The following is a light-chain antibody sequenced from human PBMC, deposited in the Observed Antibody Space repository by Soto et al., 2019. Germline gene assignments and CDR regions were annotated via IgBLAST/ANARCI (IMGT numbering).Light chain of an antibody. J-gene: IGKJ1*01. Sequence: DIQMTQSPSSVSASVGDRVTITCRASQSISSWLAWYQQKPGKAPKRLIYAASSLQSGVPSRFSGSGSGTEFTLTISSLQPDDFATYYCQHYNSYSEAFGQGSKVDI. CDR2: AAS. V-gene: IGKV1-5*01. CDR3: QHYNSYSEA. CDR1: QSISSW.